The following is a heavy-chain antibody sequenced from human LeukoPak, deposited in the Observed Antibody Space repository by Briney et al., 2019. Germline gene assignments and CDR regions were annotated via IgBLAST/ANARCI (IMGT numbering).Heavy chain of an antibody. J-gene: IGHJ4*02. Sequence: SETLSLTCTVSGGSICSSSYYWGWIRQPPGKGLEWIGTIYYSGSTYYNPSLKSRVTISVDTSKNQFSLKLSSVTAADTAVYYCARRVYSSSSGFDYWGQGTLVTVSS. CDR2: IYYSGST. CDR1: GGSICSSSYY. CDR3: ARRVYSSSSGFDY. D-gene: IGHD6-13*01. V-gene: IGHV4-39*01.